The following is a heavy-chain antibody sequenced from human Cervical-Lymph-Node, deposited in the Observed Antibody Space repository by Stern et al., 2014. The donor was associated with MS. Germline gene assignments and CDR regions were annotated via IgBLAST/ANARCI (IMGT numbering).Heavy chain of an antibody. D-gene: IGHD6-13*01. J-gene: IGHJ6*02. Sequence: QVQLVESGGGVVPPGRSLRLTCAASGFTFSCCGMHWVRQTPGKGLEWVAVISYDGSYKYYGDSVKGRFTISRDNSKNTLYLQMNSLRAEDTAVYYCAKYSSSSLGMDVWGQGTTVTVSS. CDR3: AKYSSSSLGMDV. CDR1: GFTFSCCG. V-gene: IGHV3-30*18. CDR2: ISYDGSYK.